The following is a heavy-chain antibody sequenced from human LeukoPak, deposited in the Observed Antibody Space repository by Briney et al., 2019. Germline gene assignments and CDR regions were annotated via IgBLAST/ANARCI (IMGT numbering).Heavy chain of an antibody. J-gene: IGHJ6*03. CDR2: IIPIFDTP. CDR1: GGTFKTYS. CDR3: ARVDRYHFYLDV. Sequence: SVKVSCKASGGTFKTYSVTWVRQAPGQGLESMGGIIPIFDTPNYAQKFQGRVKVTTDDATGTAYMELSSLMSEDTAIYYCARVDRYHFYLDVWGKGTPVTVSS. V-gene: IGHV1-69*05.